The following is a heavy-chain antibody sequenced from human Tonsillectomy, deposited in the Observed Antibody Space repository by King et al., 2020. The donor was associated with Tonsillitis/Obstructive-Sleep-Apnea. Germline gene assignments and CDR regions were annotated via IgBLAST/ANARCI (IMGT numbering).Heavy chain of an antibody. D-gene: IGHD7-27*01. CDR2: IYYSGST. CDR3: ARGRTGEQGAFDI. J-gene: IGHJ3*02. CDR1: GGSISSSSYY. V-gene: IGHV4-39*01. Sequence: LQLQESGPGLVKPSETLSLTCTVSGGSISSSSYYWGWIRQPPGKGLEWIGSIYYSGSTYYNPSLKSRVTISVDTSKNQFSLKLSSVTAADTAVYYCARGRTGEQGAFDIWGQGTMVTVSS.